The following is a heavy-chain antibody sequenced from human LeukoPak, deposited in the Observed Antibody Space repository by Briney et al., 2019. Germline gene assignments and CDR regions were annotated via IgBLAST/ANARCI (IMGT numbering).Heavy chain of an antibody. CDR3: AKGSGNYYTYFAN. CDR1: GFTFSSYG. Sequence: PGRSLRLSCAASGFTFSSYGMHWVRQAPGRGLEWVSTITDTSGGTYYTDSVKGRFTISRDNSKNTLYLQMNSLRAEDTAIYYCAKGSGNYYTYFANCGQGTLVTVSP. D-gene: IGHD1-26*01. J-gene: IGHJ4*02. CDR2: ITDTSGGT. V-gene: IGHV3-23*01.